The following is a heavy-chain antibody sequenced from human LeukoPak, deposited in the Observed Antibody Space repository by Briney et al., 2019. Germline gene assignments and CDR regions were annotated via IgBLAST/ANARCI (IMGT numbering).Heavy chain of an antibody. J-gene: IGHJ4*02. V-gene: IGHV1-24*01. Sequence: ASVKVSCKVSGYTLTEISMHWVRQAPGKGLEWMGGFDPEDGETIYAQKFQGRVTMTEDTSTDTAYMELSSLRSEDTAVYYCATDYYDSSGYAFDYWGQGTLVTVSS. CDR3: ATDYYDSSGYAFDY. CDR2: FDPEDGET. D-gene: IGHD3-22*01. CDR1: GYTLTEIS.